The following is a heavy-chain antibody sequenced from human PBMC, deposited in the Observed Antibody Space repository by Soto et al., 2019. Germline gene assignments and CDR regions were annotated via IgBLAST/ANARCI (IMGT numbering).Heavy chain of an antibody. Sequence: GGSLRLSCAASGFTVSSKYMSWVRQAPGKGLEWVSLIQSGGPTYYANSVKGRFTISRDNAKNSLFLQLNSLRAEDTAVYYCARDPQIYWVYYYSYMDVWGKGTTVTVSS. V-gene: IGHV3-53*01. CDR3: ARDPQIYWVYYYSYMDV. CDR1: GFTVSSKY. D-gene: IGHD2-8*02. CDR2: IQSGGPT. J-gene: IGHJ6*03.